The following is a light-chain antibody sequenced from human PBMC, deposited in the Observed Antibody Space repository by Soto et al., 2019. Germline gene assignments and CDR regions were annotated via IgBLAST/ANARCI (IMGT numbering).Light chain of an antibody. CDR1: QSVSSS. Sequence: VLTQSPATLSLSPGERATLSCRASQSVSSSLAWYQQKPGQAPRLLIYGASNRATGIPARFSGSGSGTDFPLTISSLEPEDFAVYYCQQRSSWPPGFTFGPGTRVDIK. CDR3: QQRSSWPPGFT. V-gene: IGKV3-11*01. CDR2: GAS. J-gene: IGKJ3*01.